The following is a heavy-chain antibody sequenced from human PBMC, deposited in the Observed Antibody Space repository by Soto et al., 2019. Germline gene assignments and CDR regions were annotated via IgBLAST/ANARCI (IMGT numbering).Heavy chain of an antibody. CDR1: GDSVSSISTA. J-gene: IGHJ5*02. D-gene: IGHD6-13*01. Sequence: QVQLQQSGPGLVKPSQTLSLTCAISGDSVSSISTAWNWIRQSPSRGLVWLGRTYYRSKWYNEYVLSVQGRIVISPDTSKNQCSLQLNSVTPEDTAVYYCAREGSSSWPAWGQGTLVIVSS. CDR2: TYYRSKWYN. V-gene: IGHV6-1*01. CDR3: AREGSSSWPA.